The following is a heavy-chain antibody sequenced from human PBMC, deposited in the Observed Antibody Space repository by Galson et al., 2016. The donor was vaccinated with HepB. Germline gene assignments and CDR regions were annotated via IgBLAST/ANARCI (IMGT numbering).Heavy chain of an antibody. CDR3: IADLSNDIYPFDS. CDR1: GFTFNNAW. CDR2: IKSGGQTT. Sequence: SLRLSCAATGFTFNNAWMSWIRQAPGKGLERVGLIKSGGQTTIYATPVKGRFIISRDDSKNTLYLEMNSLKTEDTAVYYCIADLSNDIYPFDSWGQGTPVTVSS. J-gene: IGHJ4*02. V-gene: IGHV3-15*01. D-gene: IGHD2/OR15-2a*01.